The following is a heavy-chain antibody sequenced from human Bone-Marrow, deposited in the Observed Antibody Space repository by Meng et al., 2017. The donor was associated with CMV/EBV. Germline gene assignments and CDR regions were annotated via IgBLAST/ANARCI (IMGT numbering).Heavy chain of an antibody. Sequence: ASVKVSCKASGYTFTGYYMHCVRQAPGHGLEWMGWINPNSGGTNYAQKFKGRVTMTRDTSISTAYMELSRLRSDDTAVYYCARDGIVVVPAAIQGSNYYYYGMDVWGQGTTVTVSS. D-gene: IGHD2-2*02. J-gene: IGHJ6*02. CDR1: GYTFTGYY. V-gene: IGHV1-2*02. CDR3: ARDGIVVVPAAIQGSNYYYYGMDV. CDR2: INPNSGGT.